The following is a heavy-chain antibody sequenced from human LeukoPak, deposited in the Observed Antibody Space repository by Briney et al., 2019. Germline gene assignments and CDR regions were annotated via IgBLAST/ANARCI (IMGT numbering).Heavy chain of an antibody. CDR3: AASFLRFSPDFDY. D-gene: IGHD3-3*01. Sequence: GSSVTVSCKASGRTFISYAISWVRQAPGQGLEWMGGIIPIFGTANYAQKFQGRVTITADESTSTAYMELSSLRSEDTAVFYCAASFLRFSPDFDYWGQGTLVTVSS. CDR2: IIPIFGTA. CDR1: GRTFISYA. J-gene: IGHJ4*02. V-gene: IGHV1-69*01.